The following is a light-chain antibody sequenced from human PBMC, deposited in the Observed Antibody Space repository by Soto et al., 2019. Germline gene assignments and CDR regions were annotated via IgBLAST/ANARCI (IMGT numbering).Light chain of an antibody. CDR2: DAS. CDR1: QTISSY. CDR3: QQRSNWLT. J-gene: IGKJ4*01. Sequence: EIALTQSPATLSLSPGERATLSCRARQTISSYLAWYQQKPGQPPRLLIYDASNRATGIPARFSGSGSGTDFTLTISSLEPEDFAIYYCQQRSNWLTFGGGTKVEIK. V-gene: IGKV3-11*01.